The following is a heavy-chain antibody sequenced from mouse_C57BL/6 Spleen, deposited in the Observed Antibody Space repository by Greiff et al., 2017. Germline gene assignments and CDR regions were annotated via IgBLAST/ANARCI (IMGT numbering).Heavy chain of an antibody. D-gene: IGHD3-2*02. Sequence: EVMLVESGGGLVQPGGSLSLSCAASGFTFTDYYMSWVRQPPGKALEWLGFIRNKANCYTTEYSASVKGRFTISRDNSQSILYLQMNALRAEDSATYYCARYPDSSGCWFAYWGQGTLVTVSA. J-gene: IGHJ3*01. CDR2: IRNKANCYTT. CDR1: GFTFTDYY. CDR3: ARYPDSSGCWFAY. V-gene: IGHV7-3*01.